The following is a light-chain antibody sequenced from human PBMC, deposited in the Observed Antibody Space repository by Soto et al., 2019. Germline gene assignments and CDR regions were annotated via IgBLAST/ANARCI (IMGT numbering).Light chain of an antibody. CDR1: SGHSSYA. CDR3: QTWGTGIWV. J-gene: IGLJ3*02. V-gene: IGLV4-69*01. CDR2: LNSDGSH. Sequence: QLVLPQSPSASASLGASVKLTCTLSSGHSSYAIAWHQQQPEKGPRYLMKLNSDGSHSKGDGIPDRLSGSSSGAERYLTISSLQSEDEADYYCQTWGTGIWVFGGGTKVTVL.